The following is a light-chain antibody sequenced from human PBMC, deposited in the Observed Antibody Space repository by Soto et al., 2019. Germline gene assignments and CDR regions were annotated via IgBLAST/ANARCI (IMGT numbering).Light chain of an antibody. V-gene: IGKV1-33*01. Sequence: DIQMTQSPSSLSASVGDRVTITCQASQDVKNYLNWYQQKPGKAPKLLIYDASNLERGVPSRFSGSGTGTEYTFTISSLQAEDNGTYYCQQYENLKLNCGGGTKVDIK. CDR1: QDVKNY. J-gene: IGKJ4*01. CDR2: DAS. CDR3: QQYENLKLN.